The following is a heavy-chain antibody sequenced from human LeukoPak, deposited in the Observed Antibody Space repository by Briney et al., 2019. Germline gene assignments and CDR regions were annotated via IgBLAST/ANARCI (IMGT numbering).Heavy chain of an antibody. CDR2: ISASGGST. D-gene: IGHD2-2*01. Sequence: GGTLRLSCAASGFTFSSYGMSWVRQAPGKGLEWVSAISASGGSTYYADSVKGRFTISRDNAKNSLYLQMDSLRAEDTAVYYCARGGYCSSTTCPLYNWFDPWGQGTLVTVSS. CDR1: GFTFSSYG. J-gene: IGHJ5*02. CDR3: ARGGYCSSTTCPLYNWFDP. V-gene: IGHV3-23*01.